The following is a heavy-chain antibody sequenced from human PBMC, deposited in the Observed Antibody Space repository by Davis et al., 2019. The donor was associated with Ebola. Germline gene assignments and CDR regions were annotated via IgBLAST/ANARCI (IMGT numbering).Heavy chain of an antibody. Sequence: MPSETLSLTCTVSGASFSSGTYYWNWIRLHPGRGLEWIGYIHYSGSTFFNPSLKSRVSISLDRSNKQFSLKLTSVTAADTAVYYCARSMTTFGVVMPPDLWGQGTLVTVSS. CDR3: ARSMTTFGVVMPPDL. V-gene: IGHV4-31*03. D-gene: IGHD3-3*01. J-gene: IGHJ5*02. CDR2: IHYSGST. CDR1: GASFSSGTYY.